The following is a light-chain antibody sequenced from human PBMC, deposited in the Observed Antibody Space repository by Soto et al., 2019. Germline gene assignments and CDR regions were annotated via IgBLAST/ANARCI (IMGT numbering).Light chain of an antibody. J-gene: IGKJ1*01. CDR1: QSVSSSS. CDR3: QRYGSSPLIT. Sequence: ETVLTQSPGTLSLSPGETATLSCRASQSVSSSSLAWYQQRPGQAPRLLIYGTSSRATGIPDRFSGSGSGTDFTLTISRLEPEDFAVYFCQRYGSSPLITFGQGTKVDIK. V-gene: IGKV3-20*01. CDR2: GTS.